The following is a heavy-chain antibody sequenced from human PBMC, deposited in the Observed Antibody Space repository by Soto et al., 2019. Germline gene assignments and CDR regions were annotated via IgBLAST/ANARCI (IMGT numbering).Heavy chain of an antibody. CDR3: ARTPRGQWELPYYYYGMDV. D-gene: IGHD1-26*01. CDR1: GFTFSSYA. J-gene: IGHJ6*02. CDR2: ISYDGSNK. Sequence: QVQLVESGGGVVQPGRSLRLSCAASGFTFSSYAMHWVRQAPGKGLEWVAVISYDGSNKYYADSVKGRFTISRDNSKNTLYLHVNSLRAEDTAVYYCARTPRGQWELPYYYYGMDVWGQGTTVTVSS. V-gene: IGHV3-30-3*01.